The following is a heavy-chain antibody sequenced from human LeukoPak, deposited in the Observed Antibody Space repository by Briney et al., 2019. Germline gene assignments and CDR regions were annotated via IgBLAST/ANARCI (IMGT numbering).Heavy chain of an antibody. CDR3: ARDVGYSYGYYYYGMDV. CDR2: IYYSGST. V-gene: IGHV4-59*01. D-gene: IGHD5-18*01. CDR1: GGSISSYY. J-gene: IGHJ6*02. Sequence: ASETLSLTCTVSGGSISSYYWSWIRQPPGKGLEWIGYIYYSGSTNYNPSLKSRVTISVDTSKNQFSLKLSSVTAADTAVYYCARDVGYSYGYYYYGMDVWGQGTTVTVSS.